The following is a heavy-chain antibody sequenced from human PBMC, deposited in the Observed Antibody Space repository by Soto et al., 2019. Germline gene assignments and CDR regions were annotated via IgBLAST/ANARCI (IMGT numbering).Heavy chain of an antibody. V-gene: IGHV1-58*02. CDR2: IVVGSGNT. CDR1: GFTFTSSA. Sequence: GASVKVSCKASGFTFTSSAMQWVRQARGQRLEWIGWIVVGSGNTNYAQKFQERVTITRDMSTSTAYMELSSLRSEDTAVYYCAVDWNYDILTPVYGMDVWGQGTTVTVSS. J-gene: IGHJ6*02. D-gene: IGHD3-9*01. CDR3: AVDWNYDILTPVYGMDV.